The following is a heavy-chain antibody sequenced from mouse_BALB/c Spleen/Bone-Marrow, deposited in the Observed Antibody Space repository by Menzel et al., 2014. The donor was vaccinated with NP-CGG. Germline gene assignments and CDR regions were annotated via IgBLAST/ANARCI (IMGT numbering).Heavy chain of an antibody. CDR3: ARDYRYFDY. Sequence: VQLPQPGPGLAKPSQTVSLTCTVTGISITTGNYRWSWIRQFPGNKLEWIGYVYYSGTITYNPSLTSRTTITRDTSKNQFFLEMNSLTAEDTATYYCARDYRYFDYWGQGTTLTVSS. D-gene: IGHD2-14*01. CDR1: GISITTGNYR. J-gene: IGHJ2*01. CDR2: VYYSGTI. V-gene: IGHV3-5*02.